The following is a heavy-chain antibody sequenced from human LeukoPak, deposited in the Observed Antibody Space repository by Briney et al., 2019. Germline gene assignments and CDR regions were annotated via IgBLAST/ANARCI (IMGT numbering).Heavy chain of an antibody. CDR2: IYPGDSDT. Sequence: GESLKISCKGSGYSFTTYWIVWVRQMPEKGLEWMGIIYPGDSDTRYSPSFQGQVTISVDKSISTAFLQWSSLKASDTALYYCARGGSGWFHNYDYWGQGTLVAVSS. D-gene: IGHD6-19*01. CDR1: GYSFTTYW. CDR3: ARGGSGWFHNYDY. J-gene: IGHJ4*02. V-gene: IGHV5-51*01.